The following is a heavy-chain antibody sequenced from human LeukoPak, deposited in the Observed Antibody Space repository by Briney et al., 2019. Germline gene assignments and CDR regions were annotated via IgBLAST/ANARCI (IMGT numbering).Heavy chain of an antibody. V-gene: IGHV3-11*01. CDR1: GFIFSPYA. J-gene: IGHJ4*02. CDR3: ARDQGRDGYKIGVYYFDY. Sequence: GGSLRLSCAASGFIFSPYAMSWVRQAPGKGLEWVSYISSSGSTIYYADSVKGRFTISRDNAKNSLYLQMNSLRAEDTAVYYCARDQGRDGYKIGVYYFDYWGQGTLVTVSS. D-gene: IGHD5-24*01. CDR2: ISSSGSTI.